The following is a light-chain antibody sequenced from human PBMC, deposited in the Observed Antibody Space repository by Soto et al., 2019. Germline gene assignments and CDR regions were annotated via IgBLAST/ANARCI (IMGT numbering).Light chain of an antibody. J-gene: IGKJ5*01. V-gene: IGKV3-15*01. CDR2: DTS. CDR1: RSVRSSY. Sequence: GVTMSPGAVSLCPGERVTLYYRGSRSVRSSYLAWYQQKPGQAPRLLIYDTSTRATGIPARFSGSGSGTEFTLTISSLQSEDFAVYYCKQFSKWPPNRFGQVTRLAI. CDR3: KQFSKWPPNR.